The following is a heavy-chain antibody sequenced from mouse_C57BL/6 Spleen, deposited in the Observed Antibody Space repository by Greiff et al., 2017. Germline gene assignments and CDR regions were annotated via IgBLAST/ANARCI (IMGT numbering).Heavy chain of an antibody. CDR1: GYAFSSSW. D-gene: IGHD1-1*01. Sequence: QVQLKESGPELVKPGASVKISCKASGYAFSSSWMNWVKQRPGTGLEWIGRIYPGDGDTNYNGKFKGKATLTADKSSSTAYMQLSSLTSEDSAGYFCAICDGSSFDYWGQGTTLTVSS. V-gene: IGHV1-82*01. CDR2: IYPGDGDT. CDR3: AICDGSSFDY. J-gene: IGHJ2*01.